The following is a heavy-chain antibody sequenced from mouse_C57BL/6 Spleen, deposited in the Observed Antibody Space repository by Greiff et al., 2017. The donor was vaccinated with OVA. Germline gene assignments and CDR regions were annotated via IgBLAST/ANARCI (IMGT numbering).Heavy chain of an antibody. CDR3: ARGFITTVEDY. V-gene: IGHV1-55*01. Sequence: QVQLQQPGAELVKPGASVKMSCKASGYTFTSYWITWVKQRPGQVLEWIGDIYPGSGSTNYNEKFKSKATLTVDTSSSTAYMQLSSLTSEDSAVYYCARGFITTVEDYWGQGTTLTVSS. D-gene: IGHD1-1*01. CDR1: GYTFTSYW. CDR2: IYPGSGST. J-gene: IGHJ2*01.